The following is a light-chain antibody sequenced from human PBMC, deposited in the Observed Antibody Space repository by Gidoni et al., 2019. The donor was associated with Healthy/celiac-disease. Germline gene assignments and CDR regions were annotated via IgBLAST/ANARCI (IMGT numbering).Light chain of an antibody. V-gene: IGKV1-9*01. CDR2: AAS. Sequence: DIQLTQSPSFLSASVGDRVTITCRASQGISSYLAWYQQKPGKAPKLLIYAASTLQSGVPSRFSGSGSGTEFTLTISSLQPEDFATYYCKQLNSYPPTFGPXTKVDIK. J-gene: IGKJ3*01. CDR3: KQLNSYPPT. CDR1: QGISSY.